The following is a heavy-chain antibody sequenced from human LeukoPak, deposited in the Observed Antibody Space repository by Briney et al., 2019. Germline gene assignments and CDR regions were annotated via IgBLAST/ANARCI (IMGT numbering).Heavy chain of an antibody. CDR3: ARDAYYDSSKPFDY. D-gene: IGHD3-22*01. CDR2: IRYDGSNK. CDR1: GFTFSSYG. V-gene: IGHV3-30*02. Sequence: PGGSLRLSCAASGFTFSSYGMHWVRQAPGKGLEWVAFIRYDGSNKYYADSVKGRFTISRDNAKNSLYLQMNSLRAEDTAVYYCARDAYYDSSKPFDYWGQGTLVTVSS. J-gene: IGHJ4*02.